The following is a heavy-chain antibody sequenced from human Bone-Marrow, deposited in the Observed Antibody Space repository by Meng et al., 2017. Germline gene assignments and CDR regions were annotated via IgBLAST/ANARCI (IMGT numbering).Heavy chain of an antibody. Sequence: QVQLSESAPGLVKPSQTLALPCTVSGGSISSGGYSLIWIRQPPGKGLEWIGYIYQSGSTYYNPSLKSRVTISVDTSKNQFSLKLSSVTAADTAVYYCARGGASSKWFDPWGQGTLVTVSS. D-gene: IGHD2/OR15-2a*01. J-gene: IGHJ5*02. CDR2: IYQSGST. CDR1: GGSISSGGYS. V-gene: IGHV4-30-2*01. CDR3: ARGGASSKWFDP.